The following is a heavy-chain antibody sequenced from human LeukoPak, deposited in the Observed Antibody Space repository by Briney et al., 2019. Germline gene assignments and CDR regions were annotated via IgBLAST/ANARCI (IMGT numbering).Heavy chain of an antibody. J-gene: IGHJ4*02. CDR2: INPNSGGT. D-gene: IGHD2-2*02. CDR3: ARACSSTSCYRI. V-gene: IGHV1-2*02. CDR1: GYTFTGYY. Sequence: ASVKVSCKASGYTFTGYYMHWVRQAPGQGLEWMGWINPNSGGTNYAQKFLGRVTMTRDTSISTAYMELSRLRSDDTAVYYCARACSSTSCYRIWGQGTLVTVSS.